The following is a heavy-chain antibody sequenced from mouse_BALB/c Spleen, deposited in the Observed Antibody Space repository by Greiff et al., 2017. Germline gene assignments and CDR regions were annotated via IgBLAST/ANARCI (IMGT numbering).Heavy chain of an antibody. J-gene: IGHJ4*01. CDR3: ARHGELVYYAMDY. Sequence: EVHLVESGGGLVKPGGSLKLSCAASGFAFSSYDMSWVRQTPEKRLEWVAYISSGGGSTYYPDTVKGRFTISRDNAKNTLYLQMSSLKSEDTAMYYCARHGELVYYAMDYWGQGTSVTVSS. V-gene: IGHV5-12-1*01. CDR2: ISSGGGST. D-gene: IGHD4-1*01. CDR1: GFAFSSYD.